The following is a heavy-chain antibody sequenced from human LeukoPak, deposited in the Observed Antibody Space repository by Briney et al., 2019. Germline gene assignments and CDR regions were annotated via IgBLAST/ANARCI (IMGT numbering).Heavy chain of an antibody. Sequence: GGSLRLSCVASGFTFNNYAMTWVRQAPGKGLEWVSAIGGSGYSTYYADSVKGRFTISRDNSKNTLYLEMNSLTTEDTAVYYCAKWNGFGSDWGHGTLVTVSS. CDR3: AKWNGFGSD. CDR1: GFTFNNYA. V-gene: IGHV3-23*01. J-gene: IGHJ4*01. CDR2: IGGSGYST. D-gene: IGHD3-10*01.